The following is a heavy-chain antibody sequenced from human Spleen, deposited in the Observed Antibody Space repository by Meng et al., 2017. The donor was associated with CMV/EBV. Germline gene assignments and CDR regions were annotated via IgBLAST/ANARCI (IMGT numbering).Heavy chain of an antibody. Sequence: SLKISCAASGFTFDDYAMHWVRQAPGKGLEWVSGISWNSGSIGYADSVKGRFTISRDNAKNSLYLQLNSLRAEDTAVYYCAKFSGVVINPWDTTDYWGQGTLVTVSS. V-gene: IGHV3-9*01. J-gene: IGHJ4*02. D-gene: IGHD3-3*01. CDR1: GFTFDDYA. CDR3: AKFSGVVINPWDTTDY. CDR2: ISWNSGSI.